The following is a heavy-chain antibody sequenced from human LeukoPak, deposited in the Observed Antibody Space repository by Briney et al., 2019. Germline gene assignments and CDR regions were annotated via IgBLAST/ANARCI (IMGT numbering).Heavy chain of an antibody. D-gene: IGHD4-17*01. V-gene: IGHV4-34*01. Sequence: KPSETLSLTCAGYGGSFSGYYWSWIRQPPGKGLEWIGEINHSGSTNYNPSLKSRVTISVDTSKNQFSLKLSSVTAADTAVYYCARGKDYGIDYWGQGTLVTVSS. CDR1: GGSFSGYY. J-gene: IGHJ4*02. CDR3: ARGKDYGIDY. CDR2: INHSGST.